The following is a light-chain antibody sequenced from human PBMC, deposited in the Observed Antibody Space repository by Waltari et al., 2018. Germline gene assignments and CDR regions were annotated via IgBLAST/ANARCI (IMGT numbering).Light chain of an antibody. Sequence: QSALAQPASVSGSPGQTVTIPCTGTNSDIGGYNYVSWYQHLPGRAPTLIIHDVPVRPSGVSGRFSGSKSGTTAALTISGLQAEDEADYYCSSYTGSQTLVFGGGTKVTVL. J-gene: IGLJ3*02. CDR2: DVP. CDR1: NSDIGGYNY. V-gene: IGLV2-14*03. CDR3: SSYTGSQTLV.